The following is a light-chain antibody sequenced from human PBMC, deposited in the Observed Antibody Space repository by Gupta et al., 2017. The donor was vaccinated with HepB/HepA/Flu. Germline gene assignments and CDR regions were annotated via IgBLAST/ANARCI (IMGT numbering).Light chain of an antibody. CDR2: GAY. V-gene: IGKV3-15*01. CDR3: QQDKIWPPIT. CDR1: QSVITK. J-gene: IGKJ3*01. Sequence: EVVLTQSPATLSVSPGERATVSCRASQSVITKLAWYQQKPGQAPRLLIFGAYTRDSGIPARFSGSGFGKEXPLTISXRQQEDFAIYYYQQDKIWPPITFGXGTKVDMK.